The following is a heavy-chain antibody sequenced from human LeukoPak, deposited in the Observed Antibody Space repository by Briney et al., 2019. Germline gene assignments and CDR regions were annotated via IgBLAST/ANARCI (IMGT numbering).Heavy chain of an antibody. CDR1: GGSITRTNW. CDR2: VYHNGRT. D-gene: IGHD3-22*01. J-gene: IGHJ5*02. CDR3: ARDWDGRDSDRSGYYPWWFDP. V-gene: IGHV4-4*02. Sequence: PSGTLSLTCAVSGGSITRTNWWTWVRQPPGKGLEWIGEVYHNGRTNYNPSLQSRITISVDKSKNQFSLNLTSVTAADTAIYYCARDWDGRDSDRSGYYPWWFDPWGQGALVTVSS.